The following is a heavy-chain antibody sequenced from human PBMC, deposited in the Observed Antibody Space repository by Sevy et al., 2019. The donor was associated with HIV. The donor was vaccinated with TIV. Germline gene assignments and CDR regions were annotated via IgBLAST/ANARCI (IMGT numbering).Heavy chain of an antibody. D-gene: IGHD3-22*01. J-gene: IGHJ3*01. CDR3: AKALNPALESMIEVILRTLKGFDV. CDR2: ISGPGLST. CDR1: GFTFNTHA. V-gene: IGHV3-23*01. Sequence: GGSLRLSCTASGFTFNTHAMTWVRQAPGKGLEWVSVISGPGLSTYYADSVKGRFTISRDNSKNTVYLQMKSLRVDDKATYYCAKALNPALESMIEVILRTLKGFDVWGQGTMVTVSS.